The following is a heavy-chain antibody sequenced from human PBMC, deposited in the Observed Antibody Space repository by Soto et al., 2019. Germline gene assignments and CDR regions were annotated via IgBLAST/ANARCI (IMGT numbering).Heavy chain of an antibody. CDR3: AKDQGGLPFDN. CDR1: GGTFDSYA. J-gene: IGHJ4*02. Sequence: ASVKGSCKASGGTFDSYAISWVRQAPGHGLEWMGGIIPTFGTANYAQKFQGRVTITADASTSTAYMELSSLRYEDTAVYFCAKDQGGLPFDNWGQGTLVTVSS. CDR2: IIPTFGTA. D-gene: IGHD2-15*01. V-gene: IGHV1-69*13.